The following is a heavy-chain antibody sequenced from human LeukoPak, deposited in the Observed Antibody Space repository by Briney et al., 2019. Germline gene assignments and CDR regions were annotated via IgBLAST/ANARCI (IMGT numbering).Heavy chain of an antibody. Sequence: ASVKVSCKASGYTFTGYYMHWVRQAPGQGLEWMGWINPNSGGTNYAQKFQGRVTMTRDTSISTAYMELSRLRSDDTAVYYCARDSSGNTYYYYYYMDVWGKGTTVTVSS. J-gene: IGHJ6*03. D-gene: IGHD6-6*01. CDR3: ARDSSGNTYYYYYYMDV. V-gene: IGHV1-2*02. CDR1: GYTFTGYY. CDR2: INPNSGGT.